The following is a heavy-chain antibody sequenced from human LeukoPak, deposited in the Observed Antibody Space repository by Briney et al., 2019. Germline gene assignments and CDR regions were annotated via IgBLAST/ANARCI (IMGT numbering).Heavy chain of an antibody. CDR2: IHPSSGGA. D-gene: IGHD6-6*01. J-gene: IGHJ5*02. CDR3: ARDSDASSLADP. Sequence: ASVKVSCKASGYTFTRFHIHWVRQAPGQGLEWMGIIHPSSGGATSAQKFQGRLTMTRDTSTSTVYMELGSLRSEDTAVYYCARDSDASSLADPWGQGTLVTVSS. CDR1: GYTFTRFH. V-gene: IGHV1-46*01.